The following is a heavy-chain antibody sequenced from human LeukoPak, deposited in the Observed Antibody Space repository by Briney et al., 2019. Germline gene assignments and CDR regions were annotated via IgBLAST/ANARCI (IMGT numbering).Heavy chain of an antibody. V-gene: IGHV3-49*04. Sequence: PGGSLRLSCTASGFTFGDYAMTWVRQAPGKGLEWVGFIRSKAYGGTTDFAASVKGRFIISRDDSKSIAYQQMNSLKTEDTAVYYCTAYDPSDYYGMDVWGQGTTVTVS. J-gene: IGHJ6*02. CDR2: IRSKAYGGTT. CDR1: GFTFGDYA. D-gene: IGHD5-12*01. CDR3: TAYDPSDYYGMDV.